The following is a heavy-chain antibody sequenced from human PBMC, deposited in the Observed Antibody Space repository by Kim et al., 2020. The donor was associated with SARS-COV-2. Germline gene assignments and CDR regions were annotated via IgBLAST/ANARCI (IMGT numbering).Heavy chain of an antibody. V-gene: IGHV3-11*01. CDR3: ARSGNGYNAFGI. D-gene: IGHD5-12*01. J-gene: IGHJ4*02. CDR2: ISTHGESI. CDR1: GLSFSDSY. Sequence: GGSLRLSCAASGLSFSDSYMNWVRQAPGKRLEWVSFISTHGESIFYADSVEGRFTISRDNAKNSLYLQMNYLRDEDTAVYYCARSGNGYNAFGIWGQGVLVTVSS.